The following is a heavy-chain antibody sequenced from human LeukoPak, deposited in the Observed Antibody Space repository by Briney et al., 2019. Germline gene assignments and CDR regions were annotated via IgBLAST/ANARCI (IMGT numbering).Heavy chain of an antibody. CDR2: IKQDGSEK. D-gene: IGHD1-26*01. J-gene: IGHJ4*02. V-gene: IGHV3-7*01. CDR3: ARDKIVGATTLDS. Sequence: GGSLRLSCAASGFTFSSYWMSWVRQAPGKGLEWVANIKQDGSEKYYVDSVKGRFTISRDNAKNSLYLQMNSLRAEDTAVYYCARDKIVGATTLDSWGQGTQVTVSS. CDR1: GFTFSSYW.